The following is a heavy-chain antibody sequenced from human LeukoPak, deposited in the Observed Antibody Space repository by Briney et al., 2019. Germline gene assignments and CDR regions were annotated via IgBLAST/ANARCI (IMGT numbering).Heavy chain of an antibody. D-gene: IGHD3-22*01. CDR3: AREYDKPVGGASDI. CDR2: ISYDGSNK. J-gene: IGHJ3*02. V-gene: IGHV3-30*04. CDR1: GFTFSSYA. Sequence: GGSLRLSCAASGFTFSSYAMHWVRQAPGKGLEWVAVISYDGSNKYYADSVKGRFTISRDNSKNTLYLQMNSLRAEDTAVYYCAREYDKPVGGASDIWGQGTMVTVSS.